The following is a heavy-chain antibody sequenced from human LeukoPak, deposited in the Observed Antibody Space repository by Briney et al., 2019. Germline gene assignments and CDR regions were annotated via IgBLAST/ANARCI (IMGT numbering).Heavy chain of an antibody. CDR1: GGTFSSYA. CDR3: ARYPDDYYGSGSYGLDY. D-gene: IGHD3-10*01. Sequence: SVKVSCKASGGTFSSYAISWVRQAPGQGLEWMGGIIPIFGTANYAQKLQGRVTMTTDTSTSTAYMELRSLRSDDTAVYYCARYPDDYYGSGSYGLDYWGQGTLVTVSS. CDR2: IIPIFGTA. J-gene: IGHJ4*02. V-gene: IGHV1-69*05.